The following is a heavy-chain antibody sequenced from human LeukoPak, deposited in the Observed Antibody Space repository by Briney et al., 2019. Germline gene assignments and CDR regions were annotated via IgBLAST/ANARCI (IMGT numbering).Heavy chain of an antibody. V-gene: IGHV3-23*01. CDR3: AKGLMVVAATCSDY. CDR1: GFTFSNYA. J-gene: IGHJ4*02. Sequence: PGGSLRLSCAASGFTFSNYAMRWVRQAPGKGLEWVSGISGSGGGSVGGTYYADSVKGRFTISRDNSKNTLYLQMNSLRAEDTAVYYCAKGLMVVAATCSDYWGQGTLVTVSS. D-gene: IGHD2-15*01. CDR2: ISGSGGGSVGGT.